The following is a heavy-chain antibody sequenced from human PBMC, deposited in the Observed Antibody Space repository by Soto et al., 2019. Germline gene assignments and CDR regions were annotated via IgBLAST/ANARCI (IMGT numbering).Heavy chain of an antibody. CDR3: ARYRDWNHGRRYYYYGMDV. D-gene: IGHD1-1*01. V-gene: IGHV4-34*01. CDR1: GGSFSGYY. Sequence: PSATLSLTCAVYGGSFSGYYWSWIRQPPGKGLEWIGEINHSGSTNYNPSLKSRVTISVDTSKNQFSLTLSSVTAADTAVYYCARYRDWNHGRRYYYYGMDVWGQWTTVTVSS. CDR2: INHSGST. J-gene: IGHJ6*02.